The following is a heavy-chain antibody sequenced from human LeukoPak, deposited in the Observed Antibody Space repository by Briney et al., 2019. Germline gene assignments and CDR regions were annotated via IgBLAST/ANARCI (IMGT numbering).Heavy chain of an antibody. J-gene: IGHJ4*02. D-gene: IGHD3-16*02. V-gene: IGHV3-66*01. CDR1: GLSSNNNY. Sequence: PRGSLRRSCGASGLSSNNNYMNWVRQAPGKGLEWVSVIYSGGNTYYADSVKGRFTISRDNSKNTLYLQMNSLRAEDTAVYYCAKDYYVWGSYRYKKGGVLFDYWGQGTLVTVSS. CDR2: IYSGGNT. CDR3: AKDYYVWGSYRYKKGGVLFDY.